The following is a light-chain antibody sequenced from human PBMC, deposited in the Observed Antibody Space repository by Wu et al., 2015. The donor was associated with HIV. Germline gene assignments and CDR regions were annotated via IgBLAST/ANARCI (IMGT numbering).Light chain of an antibody. CDR2: DAS. CDR1: QSVTATY. Sequence: IGLTQSPGALSLSPGETATLSCRPSQSVTATYISWYQQRVGQAPRLLIYDASIRATGIPDRFSGRESGPDFTLTISRLEPEDFAVYYCLHYGSSPTFGQGTKVEVK. J-gene: IGKJ1*01. CDR3: LHYGSSPT. V-gene: IGKV3-20*01.